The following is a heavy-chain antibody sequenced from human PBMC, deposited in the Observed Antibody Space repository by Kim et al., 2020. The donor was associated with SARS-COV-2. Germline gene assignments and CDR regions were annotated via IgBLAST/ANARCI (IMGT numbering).Heavy chain of an antibody. V-gene: IGHV1-18*04. CDR1: GYTFTSYG. CDR2: ISAYNGNT. D-gene: IGHD3-10*01. Sequence: ASVKVSCKASGYTFTSYGISWVRQAPGQGLEWMGWISAYNGNTNYAQKLQGRVTMTTDTSTSTAYMELRSLRSDDTAVYYCAREAMDGSGSYYPDYWGQGTLVTVSS. J-gene: IGHJ4*02. CDR3: AREAMDGSGSYYPDY.